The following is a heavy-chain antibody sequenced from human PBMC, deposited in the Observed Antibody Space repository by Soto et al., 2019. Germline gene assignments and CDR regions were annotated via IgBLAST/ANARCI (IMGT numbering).Heavy chain of an antibody. CDR1: GFSLSTSGVA. CDR2: MYWDDDK. Sequence: QITLKESGPTLVKPTQTLTLTCTFSGFSLSTSGVAVGWIRQPPGKALEWLALMYWDDDKRYSPSLKSRLTITKATSKHQVVLTMTNMDPVDTATYYCAHRRLAWLQGNEAFEIWGQGTMVTVSS. J-gene: IGHJ3*02. D-gene: IGHD5-12*01. CDR3: AHRRLAWLQGNEAFEI. V-gene: IGHV2-5*02.